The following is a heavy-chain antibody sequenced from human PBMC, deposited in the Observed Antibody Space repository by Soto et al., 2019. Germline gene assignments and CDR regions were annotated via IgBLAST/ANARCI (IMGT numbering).Heavy chain of an antibody. Sequence: QVQLVQSGAEVKKPGSSVKVSCKASGCTFSNYALISWVRQAPGHGLEWMGGIIPIGATVNYAQKFQGRVKITANEPTRTVSMYLGKLTSEDTAVYYCARDLLGFRYTYAYVRGQGTPVT. CDR1: GCTFSNYA. V-gene: IGHV1-69*12. J-gene: IGHJ6*02. CDR3: ARDLLGFRYTYAYV. CDR2: IIPIGATV. D-gene: IGHD3-16*01.